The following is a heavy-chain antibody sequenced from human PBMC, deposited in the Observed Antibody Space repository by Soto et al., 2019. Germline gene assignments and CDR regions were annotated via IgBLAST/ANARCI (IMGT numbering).Heavy chain of an antibody. V-gene: IGHV3-23*01. Sequence: GGSLRLSCAASGFTFSSYAMSWVRQAPGKGLEWVSAISGSGGSTYYADSVKGRFTISRDNSKNTLYLQMNSLRAEDTAVYYCAKMGSRYDSSGYYSDYWGQGTLVTVSS. D-gene: IGHD3-22*01. CDR1: GFTFSSYA. CDR2: ISGSGGST. J-gene: IGHJ4*02. CDR3: AKMGSRYDSSGYYSDY.